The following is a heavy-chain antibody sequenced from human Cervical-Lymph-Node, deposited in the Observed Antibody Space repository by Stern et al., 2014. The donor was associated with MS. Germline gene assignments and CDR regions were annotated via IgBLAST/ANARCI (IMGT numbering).Heavy chain of an antibody. J-gene: IGHJ6*02. CDR1: GYTFSSYN. CDR3: ARGHCSSDNCFDYYGLDV. CDR2: MNPKSGKT. D-gene: IGHD2-2*01. V-gene: IGHV1-8*01. Sequence: VQLVESGAEVKKPGASVRVSCKASGYTFSSYNINWVRQAPGLGLEWMGWMNPKSGKTGSGQKFQGRVTLTTTTSTKTVYMELSSLRPEDTAVYYCARGHCSSDNCFDYYGLDVWGQGTAVTVSS.